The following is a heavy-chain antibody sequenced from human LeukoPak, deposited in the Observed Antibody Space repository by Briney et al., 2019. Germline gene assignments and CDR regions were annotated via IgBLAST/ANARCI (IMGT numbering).Heavy chain of an antibody. Sequence: SETLSLTCTVSGDSITSDIYYWGWIRQPPGKGLEWVGNIYYSGITYYNPSLKSRVTISVDASKNQFSLKLSSVTAADSAVYYCARHEWESTYYFYYWGQGTLVTVSS. CDR1: GDSITSDIYY. D-gene: IGHD1-26*01. CDR2: IYYSGIT. V-gene: IGHV4-39*01. J-gene: IGHJ4*02. CDR3: ARHEWESTYYFYY.